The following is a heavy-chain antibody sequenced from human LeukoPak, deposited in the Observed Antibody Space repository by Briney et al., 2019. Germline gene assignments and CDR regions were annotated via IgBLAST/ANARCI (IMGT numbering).Heavy chain of an antibody. CDR3: ARGSDFWSGYYVY. D-gene: IGHD3-3*01. J-gene: IGHJ4*02. CDR1: GFTFNTFW. Sequence: GGSLRLSCAASGFTFNTFWMSWVRQTPGKGLEWVANIKEDGTKKYYVDSVKGRFTISRDNAENSLYLQMNSLRAEDTAVYYCARGSDFWSGYYVYWGQGTLVTVSS. V-gene: IGHV3-7*01. CDR2: IKEDGTKK.